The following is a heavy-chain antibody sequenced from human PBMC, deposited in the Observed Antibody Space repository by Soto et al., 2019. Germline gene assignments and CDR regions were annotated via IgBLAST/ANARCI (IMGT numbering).Heavy chain of an antibody. D-gene: IGHD4-17*01. J-gene: IGHJ4*02. V-gene: IGHV3-30*18. Sequence: GSLRLSCAASGFTFSSYGMHWVRQAPGKGLEWVAVISYDGSNKYYADSVKGRFTISRDNSKNTLYLQMNSLRAEDTAVYYCAKIPYGDYYFDYWGQGTLVTVSS. CDR2: ISYDGSNK. CDR3: AKIPYGDYYFDY. CDR1: GFTFSSYG.